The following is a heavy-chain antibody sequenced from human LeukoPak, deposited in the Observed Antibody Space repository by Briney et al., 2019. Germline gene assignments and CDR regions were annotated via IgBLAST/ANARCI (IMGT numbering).Heavy chain of an antibody. D-gene: IGHD3-22*01. J-gene: IGHJ4*02. CDR3: AKRGVVIRVILVGFHKEAYYFDS. CDR1: GFTFSNYG. V-gene: IGHV3-23*01. Sequence: PGGSLRLSCVASGFTFSNYGMSWVRQAPGKGLEWVSAIRNRGPYTYYADSVKGRFTISRDNPKNTLYLQMNSLRAEDTAVYFCAKRGVVIRVILVGFHKEAYYFDSWAREPWSPSPQ. CDR2: IRNRGPYT.